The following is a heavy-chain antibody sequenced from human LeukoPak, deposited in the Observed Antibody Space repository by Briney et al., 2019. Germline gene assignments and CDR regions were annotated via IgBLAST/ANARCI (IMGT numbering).Heavy chain of an antibody. CDR3: ARGGYSSATDAFDI. CDR2: IIPIFGTA. D-gene: IGHD6-19*01. V-gene: IGHV1-69*13. CDR1: GGTFSSYA. Sequence: SVKVSCKASGGTFSSYAISWVRQAPGQELEWMGGIIPIFGTANYAQKFQGRVTITADESTSTAYMELSSLRSEDTAVYYCARGGYSSATDAFDIWGQGTMVTVSS. J-gene: IGHJ3*02.